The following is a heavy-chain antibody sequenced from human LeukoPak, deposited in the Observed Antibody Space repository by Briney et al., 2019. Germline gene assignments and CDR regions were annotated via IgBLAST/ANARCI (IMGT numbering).Heavy chain of an antibody. CDR1: GGYISSYY. V-gene: IGHV4-4*07. Sequence: SETLSLTCTVSGGYISSYYWSWIRQPAGKGLEWIGRIYTSGSTNYNPSLKSRVTMSVDTSKNQFSLKLSSVTAADTAVYYCARENSGSYYRQPQKNAFDIWGQGTMVTVSS. D-gene: IGHD1-26*01. J-gene: IGHJ3*02. CDR3: ARENSGSYYRQPQKNAFDI. CDR2: IYTSGST.